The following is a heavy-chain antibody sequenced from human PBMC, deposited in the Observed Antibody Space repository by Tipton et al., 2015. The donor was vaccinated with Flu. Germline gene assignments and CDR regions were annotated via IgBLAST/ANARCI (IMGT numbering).Heavy chain of an antibody. CDR2: INQDGTVK. V-gene: IGHV3-7*03. D-gene: IGHD2-21*01. CDR3: ARQIGGGDCY. CDR1: GFTFSTFW. Sequence: SLRLSCAASGFTFSTFWMHWVRQAPGKGLEWVANINQDGTVKYYVDSVKGRFTISRDNAKNSLYLQVNSLRAEDTAVYYCARQIGGGDCYWGQGTLVTVSS. J-gene: IGHJ4*02.